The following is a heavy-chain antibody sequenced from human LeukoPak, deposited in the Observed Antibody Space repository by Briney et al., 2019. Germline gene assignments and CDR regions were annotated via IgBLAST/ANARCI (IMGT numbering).Heavy chain of an antibody. J-gene: IGHJ4*02. V-gene: IGHV1-18*01. Sequence: ASVKVSCKASGYTFTSYGISWVRQAPGQGLEWMGWISAYNGNTNYAQKLQGRVTMTTDTSTSTAYMELRSLRSDDTAVYYCARSEYGSGSYYNCCWGQGTLVTVSS. CDR3: ARSEYGSGSYYNCC. CDR2: ISAYNGNT. D-gene: IGHD3-10*01. CDR1: GYTFTSYG.